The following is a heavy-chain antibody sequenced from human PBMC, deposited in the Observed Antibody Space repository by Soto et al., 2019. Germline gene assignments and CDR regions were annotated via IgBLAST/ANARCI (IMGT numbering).Heavy chain of an antibody. CDR1: GYTFTSYG. D-gene: IGHD4-17*01. CDR3: ARQPTVNTFWFDP. J-gene: IGHJ5*02. Sequence: QVQLVQSGAEVKKPGASVKVSCKASGYTFTSYGISWVRQAPGQGLEWMGWISAYNGNTNYAKKLQGRVTMTTDTSTSTAYRELRSLRSDDTDVYYCARQPTVNTFWFDPWGQGTLVTVSS. CDR2: ISAYNGNT. V-gene: IGHV1-18*01.